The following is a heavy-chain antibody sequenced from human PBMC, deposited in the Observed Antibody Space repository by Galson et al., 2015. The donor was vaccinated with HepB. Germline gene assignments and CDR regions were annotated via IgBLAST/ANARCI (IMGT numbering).Heavy chain of an antibody. CDR1: GFTFSSYA. D-gene: IGHD2-2*01. Sequence: SLRLSCAASGFTFSSYAMHWVRQAPGKGLEWVAVISYDGSNKYYADSVKGRFTISRDNSKNTLYLQMNSLRAEDTAVYYCARDPAVVPAYYYYYMDVWGKGTTVTVSS. V-gene: IGHV3-30-3*01. CDR3: ARDPAVVPAYYYYYMDV. J-gene: IGHJ6*03. CDR2: ISYDGSNK.